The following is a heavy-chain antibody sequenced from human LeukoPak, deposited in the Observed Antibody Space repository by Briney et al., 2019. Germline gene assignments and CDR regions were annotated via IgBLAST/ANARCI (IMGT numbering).Heavy chain of an antibody. CDR1: GGSISSGGYY. D-gene: IGHD6-19*01. CDR2: IYYSGST. Sequence: SETLSLTCTVSGGSISSGGYYWSWIRQPPGKGLEWIGYIYYSGSTNYNPSLKSRVTISVDTSKNQFSLKLSSVTAADTAVYYCATGRRQWPFDYWGQGTLVTVSS. CDR3: ATGRRQWPFDY. V-gene: IGHV4-61*08. J-gene: IGHJ4*02.